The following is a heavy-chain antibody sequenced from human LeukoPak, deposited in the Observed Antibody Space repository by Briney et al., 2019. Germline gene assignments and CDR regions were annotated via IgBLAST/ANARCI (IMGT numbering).Heavy chain of an antibody. V-gene: IGHV3-30*02. J-gene: IGHJ4*02. CDR1: GFTFSRYG. D-gene: IGHD3-22*01. CDR2: IRYDGRNK. CDR3: AKIEVVELDY. Sequence: PGGSLRLSCAASGFTFSRYGMHWVRQAPGKGLEWVAFIRYDGRNKYYADSVKGRFTISRDNSKNTLFLQMNSLRAEDTAVYYCAKIEVVELDYWGQGTLVTASS.